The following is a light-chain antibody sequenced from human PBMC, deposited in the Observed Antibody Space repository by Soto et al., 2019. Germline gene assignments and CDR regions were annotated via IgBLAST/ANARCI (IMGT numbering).Light chain of an antibody. CDR2: DAS. CDR3: HKRGIRPLT. J-gene: IGKJ1*01. CDR1: QSVGSY. V-gene: IGKV3-11*01. Sequence: EIVLTQSPATLSLSPGERATLSCRASQSVGSYFAWYQQKPGQAPRLLIYDASNRATGIPARFSRSGSGKDSTSPIGRLEPSDFGVLFCHKRGIRPLTFGHGPGGEV.